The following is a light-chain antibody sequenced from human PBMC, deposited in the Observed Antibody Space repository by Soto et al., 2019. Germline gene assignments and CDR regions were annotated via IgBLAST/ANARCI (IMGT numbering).Light chain of an antibody. Sequence: EIVMTQSPATLSVSPGGSATLSCRASQHGSRNFACYRQKPGQAPTLLIYRASTRATGIPARFSGSGSGTEFTLTISSLQSEEFAVYYCQQYKNWPYTFGQGTKLEIK. CDR2: RAS. CDR1: QHGSRN. V-gene: IGKV3-15*01. J-gene: IGKJ2*01. CDR3: QQYKNWPYT.